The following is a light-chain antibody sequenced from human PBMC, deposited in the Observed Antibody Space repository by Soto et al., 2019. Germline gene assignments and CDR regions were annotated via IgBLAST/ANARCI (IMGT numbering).Light chain of an antibody. Sequence: EMVMTQSPATLSVSPWERATLSCRASQSVSSNLAWYQQKPGQAPRLLIYGASTRATGVPARFSGSGSGTEFTLTISSLQSEDIAVYSCQHYNNWPWTFGQGTRLEIK. J-gene: IGKJ5*01. CDR3: QHYNNWPWT. V-gene: IGKV3-15*01. CDR1: QSVSSN. CDR2: GAS.